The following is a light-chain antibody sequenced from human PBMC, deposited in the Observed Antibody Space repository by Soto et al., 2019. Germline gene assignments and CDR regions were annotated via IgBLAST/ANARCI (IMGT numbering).Light chain of an antibody. CDR2: VNTDGSP. CDR3: QTWGTGIQV. CDR1: SGHSNYA. Sequence: QLVLTQSPSASASLGASVKLTCTLSSGHSNYAIAWHQQQPEKGPRYLMRVNTDGSPTKGDGIPDRFSGSSSGAERYLTISSLQSEDEADYYCQTWGTGIQVFGGGTQLTVL. V-gene: IGLV4-69*01. J-gene: IGLJ3*02.